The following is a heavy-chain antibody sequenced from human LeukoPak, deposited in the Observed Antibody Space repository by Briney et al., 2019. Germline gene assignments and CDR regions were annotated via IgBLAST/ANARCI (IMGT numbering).Heavy chain of an antibody. CDR1: GGTFSSYA. CDR3: ARVGDSWGAPNLFY. J-gene: IGHJ4*02. Sequence: VASVKVSCKASGGTFSSYAISWVRQAPGQGLEWMGRIIPILGIANYAQKFQGRVTITADKSTSTAYMELSSLRSEDTVVYYCARVGDSWGAPNLFYWGQGTLVTVSS. D-gene: IGHD1-26*01. CDR2: IIPILGIA. V-gene: IGHV1-69*04.